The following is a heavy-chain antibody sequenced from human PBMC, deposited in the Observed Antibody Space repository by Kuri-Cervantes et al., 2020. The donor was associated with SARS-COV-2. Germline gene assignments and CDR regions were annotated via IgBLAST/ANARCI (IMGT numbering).Heavy chain of an antibody. D-gene: IGHD4-17*01. V-gene: IGHV1-69*05. CDR2: IIPIFGTA. CDR1: GGTFSSYA. Sequence: SVKVSCKASGGTFSSYAISWVRQAPGQGLEWMGGIIPIFGTANYAQKFQGRVTITTDESTSTAYMELSSLRSEDTAVYYCASVDGDPYYYYYYMDVWGKGTTVTVSS. CDR3: ASVDGDPYYYYYYMDV. J-gene: IGHJ6*03.